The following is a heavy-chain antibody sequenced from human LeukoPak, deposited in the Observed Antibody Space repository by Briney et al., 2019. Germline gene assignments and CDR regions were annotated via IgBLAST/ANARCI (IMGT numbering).Heavy chain of an antibody. CDR2: ISLTGLT. CDR3: SRENGAVSPFGY. CDR1: GGSITNTNW. V-gene: IGHV4-4*02. Sequence: SETLSLTCGVSGGSITNTNWWSWVRQPPGQGLEWIGEISLTGLTHYNPSLESRVTVSLDKSKNQLSLNLTSVTAADTAVYFCSRENGAVSPFGYWGQGIRVTVLS. J-gene: IGHJ4*02. D-gene: IGHD3-16*01.